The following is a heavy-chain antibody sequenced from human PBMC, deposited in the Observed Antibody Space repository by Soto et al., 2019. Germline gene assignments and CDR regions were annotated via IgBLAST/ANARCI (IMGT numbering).Heavy chain of an antibody. CDR3: GRLEGLATISYYFDY. D-gene: IGHD3-9*01. CDR2: VYYSGST. CDR1: GGSVSSSSYY. J-gene: IGHJ4*02. V-gene: IGHV4-39*02. Sequence: SETLSLTCTVSGGSVSSSSYYWGWVRQPPGKGLEWIGSVYYSGSTYYNPSLESRVTISVDKFKNHFSLKLMSLSAADTAVYYCGRLEGLATISYYFDYWGQGALVTVSS.